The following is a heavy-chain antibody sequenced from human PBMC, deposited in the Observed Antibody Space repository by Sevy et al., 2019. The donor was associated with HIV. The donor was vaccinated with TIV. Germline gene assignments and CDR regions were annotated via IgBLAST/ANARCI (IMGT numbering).Heavy chain of an antibody. V-gene: IGHV3-7*01. CDR3: ARDNATVSRRGLRYYYYGTDV. J-gene: IGHJ6*02. CDR1: GFTFSTYW. CDR2: INEDGTEK. D-gene: IGHD2-2*01. Sequence: GGSLRLSCAASGFTFSTYWMSWFRQAPGKGLEWVANINEDGTEKFYVDSVKGRFTMSRDNAKNSLYLQMNSLRGEDAAVYYCARDNATVSRRGLRYYYYGTDVWGQGTTVTVSS.